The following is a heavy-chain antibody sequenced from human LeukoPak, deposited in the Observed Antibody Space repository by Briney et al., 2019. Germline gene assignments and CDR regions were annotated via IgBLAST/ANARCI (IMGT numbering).Heavy chain of an antibody. Sequence: GGSLRLSCAASGFTVSSHYMSWVRQAPGKGLEWVSSISSSSSYIYYADSVKGRFTISRDNAKNSLYLQMNSLRAGDTAVYYCARDRGELLWFGESPDYYYYMDVWGKGTTVTVSS. CDR1: GFTVSSHY. CDR3: ARDRGELLWFGESPDYYYYMDV. CDR2: ISSSSSYI. V-gene: IGHV3-21*01. J-gene: IGHJ6*03. D-gene: IGHD3-10*01.